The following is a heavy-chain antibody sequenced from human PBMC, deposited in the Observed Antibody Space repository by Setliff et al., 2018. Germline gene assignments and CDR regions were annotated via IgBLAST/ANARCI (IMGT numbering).Heavy chain of an antibody. CDR2: ITSSGTTT. Sequence: PGGSLRLSCVVSGFSFSNYGMTWVRQAPGKGLEWISYITSSGTTTFYTDSVKGRFAISRDNARNSLYLQMNSLRVEDTAVYYCARDGYPGTSWGQGTLVTVSS. J-gene: IGHJ5*02. V-gene: IGHV3-48*04. CDR3: ARDGYPGTS. CDR1: GFSFSNYG. D-gene: IGHD2-2*03.